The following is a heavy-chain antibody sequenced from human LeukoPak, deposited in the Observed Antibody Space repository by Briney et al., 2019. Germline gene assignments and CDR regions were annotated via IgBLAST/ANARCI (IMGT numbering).Heavy chain of an antibody. CDR3: ARASLGWLRKHYCFDY. J-gene: IGHJ4*02. Sequence: GASVKVSCKASGYTFTSYDINWVRQATGQGLEWMGWMNPNSGNTGYAQKFRGRVTMTRNTSISTAYMELSSLRSEDTAVYYCARASLGWLRKHYCFDYWGQGTLVTVSS. D-gene: IGHD5-12*01. CDR1: GYTFTSYD. CDR2: MNPNSGNT. V-gene: IGHV1-8*01.